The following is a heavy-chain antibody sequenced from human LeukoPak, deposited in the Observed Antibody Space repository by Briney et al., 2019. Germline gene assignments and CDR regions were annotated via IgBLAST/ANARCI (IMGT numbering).Heavy chain of an antibody. CDR1: GGSFSGYY. D-gene: IGHD1-26*01. Sequence: SETLSLTCAVYGGSFSGYYWSWIRQPPGKGLEWIGEINHSGSTNYNPSLKSRVTISVDTSKNRFSLKLSSVTAADTAVYYCARENSGSVNPFDYWGQGTLVTVSS. CDR2: INHSGST. CDR3: ARENSGSVNPFDY. J-gene: IGHJ4*02. V-gene: IGHV4-34*01.